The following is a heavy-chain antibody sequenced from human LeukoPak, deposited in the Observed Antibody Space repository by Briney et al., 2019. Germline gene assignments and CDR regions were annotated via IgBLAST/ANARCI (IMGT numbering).Heavy chain of an antibody. CDR1: GGSTSSGDYY. CDR3: ARDSYYGSGSYNFDH. V-gene: IGHV4-30-4*08. J-gene: IGHJ4*02. D-gene: IGHD3-10*01. Sequence: SQTLSLTCTVSGGSTSSGDYYWSWIRQPPGKGLEWIGYIYYSGSTYYNPSLKSRVTISVDTSKNQFSLKLSSVTAADTAVYYCARDSYYGSGSYNFDHWGQGTLVTVSS. CDR2: IYYSGST.